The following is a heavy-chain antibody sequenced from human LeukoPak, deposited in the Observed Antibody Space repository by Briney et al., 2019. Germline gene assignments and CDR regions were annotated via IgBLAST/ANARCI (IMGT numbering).Heavy chain of an antibody. D-gene: IGHD4-11*01. V-gene: IGHV4-39*01. CDR1: GGSISSTYDR. CDR3: ARRLHYFDY. Sequence: SETLSLTCTFSGGSISSTYDRWDWIRQSPGKGLEWLGRIRYSGTTYYNPSVKGRVTMVVATSNNQFSLRRRSVTAADTAVYYCARRLHYFDYWGQGSLVTVSS. CDR2: IRYSGTT. J-gene: IGHJ4*02.